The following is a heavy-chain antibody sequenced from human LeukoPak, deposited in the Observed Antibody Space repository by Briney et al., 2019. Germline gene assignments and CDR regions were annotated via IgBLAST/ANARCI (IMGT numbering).Heavy chain of an antibody. CDR2: INSDGSTT. D-gene: IGHD6-13*01. CDR3: ARGAGSSWSGLIDY. J-gene: IGHJ4*02. V-gene: IGHV3-74*01. CDR1: GFIFSSYW. Sequence: GGSLRLSCAASGFIFSSYWMHWVRQAPGKGLVWVSRINSDGSTTTYADSVKGRFTISRDNAKNTLYLQMNSLRAEDTAVYYCARGAGSSWSGLIDYWGQGTLVTDSS.